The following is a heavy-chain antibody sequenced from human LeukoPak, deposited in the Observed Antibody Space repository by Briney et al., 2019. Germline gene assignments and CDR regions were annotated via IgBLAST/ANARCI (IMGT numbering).Heavy chain of an antibody. Sequence: SETLSLTCTVSGGSISSYYWSWTRQPAGKGLEWIGRIYTSGSTNYNPSLKSRVTMSVDTSKNQFSLKLSSVTAADTAVYYCARVHSSSSGLSGIKSDAFDIWGQGTMVTVSS. CDR2: IYTSGST. J-gene: IGHJ3*02. D-gene: IGHD6-6*01. V-gene: IGHV4-4*07. CDR1: GGSISSYY. CDR3: ARVHSSSSGLSGIKSDAFDI.